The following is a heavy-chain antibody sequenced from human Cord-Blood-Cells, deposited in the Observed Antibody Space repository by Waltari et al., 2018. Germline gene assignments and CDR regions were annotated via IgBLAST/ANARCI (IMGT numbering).Heavy chain of an antibody. CDR2: VSYDGSNK. CDR1: GFTFSSSG. V-gene: IGHV3-30*18. CDR3: AKDLSWGAFDI. J-gene: IGHJ3*02. Sequence: QVQLVESGGGVVQPGRSLRLHCGASGFTFSSSGMPWVRRAPGKGLEWVAVVSYDGSNKYYADSVKGRVTSARDNSKDTLYLQMNSLRAEDTAVYYCAKDLSWGAFDIWGQGTMVTVSS. D-gene: IGHD7-27*01.